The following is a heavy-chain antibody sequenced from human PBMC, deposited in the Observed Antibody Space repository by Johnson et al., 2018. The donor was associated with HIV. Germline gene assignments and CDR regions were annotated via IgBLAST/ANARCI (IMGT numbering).Heavy chain of an antibody. D-gene: IGHD3-10*01. J-gene: IGHJ3*02. Sequence: VQLVESGGGLVKPGGSLRLSCAASGFSFSDGFTFSNACMSWVRHAPGKGLEWVGRIKSKSDGGTTDYVAPVKGRFSISRDESKNMMYLQMNSLKTEDTAVDYCTTEWEYYYGSGKLDAFDIWGQGTMVTVSS. V-gene: IGHV3-15*01. CDR2: IKSKSDGGTT. CDR1: GFSFSDGFTFSNAC. CDR3: TTEWEYYYGSGKLDAFDI.